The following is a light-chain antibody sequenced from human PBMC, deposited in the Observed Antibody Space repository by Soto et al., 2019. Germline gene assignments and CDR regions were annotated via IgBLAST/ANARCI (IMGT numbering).Light chain of an antibody. CDR3: AAWDDALNGHWV. V-gene: IGLV1-44*01. J-gene: IGLJ3*02. Sequence: QPVLTQPPSASGTPGQRVTISCSGSSSNIGSNTVNWYQQLPGTAPKLLIYSNNQRPSGVPDRFSGSKSGTSASLAISGLRAEDEADNYCAAWDDALNGHWVFGGGTRLTV. CDR1: SSNIGSNT. CDR2: SNN.